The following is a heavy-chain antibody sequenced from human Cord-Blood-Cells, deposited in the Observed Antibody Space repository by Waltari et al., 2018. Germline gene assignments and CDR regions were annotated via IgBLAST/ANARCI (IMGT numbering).Heavy chain of an antibody. V-gene: IGHV3-21*01. CDR3: ARGAGPGP. CDR2: ISSSSSYI. Sequence: EVQLVESGGGLVKPGGSLRLSCAASGVTFSSHSMNWVRQAPGKGLVWVSSISSSSSYIYYTDSVKGRFTISRDNAKNSLYLQMNSLRSEDTAVYYCARGAGPGPWGQGTLVTVSS. J-gene: IGHJ5*02. CDR1: GVTFSSHS.